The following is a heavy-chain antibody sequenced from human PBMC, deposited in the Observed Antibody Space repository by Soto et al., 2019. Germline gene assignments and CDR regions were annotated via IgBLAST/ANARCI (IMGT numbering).Heavy chain of an antibody. CDR1: GFTFNNFA. V-gene: IGHV3-30*14. J-gene: IGHJ6*02. D-gene: IGHD5-12*01. Sequence: GGSLRLSCAASGFTFNNFAMHWVRQAPGKGLEWVAFISYDGTYKYYADSVRGRFTVYRDNSKSTLFLQMNSLTFEDTAVYVFANEVDVAFSSLQYGMDVWGQGTTVTVSS. CDR2: ISYDGTYK. CDR3: ANEVDVAFSSLQYGMDV.